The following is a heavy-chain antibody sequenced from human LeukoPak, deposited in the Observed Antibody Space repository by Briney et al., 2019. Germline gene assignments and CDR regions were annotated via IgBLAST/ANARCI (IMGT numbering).Heavy chain of an antibody. V-gene: IGHV1-2*02. CDR3: ANTYALGNYYKGGFDP. J-gene: IGHJ5*02. CDR2: IYPNSGGT. CDR1: GYTFIDYY. D-gene: IGHD3-10*01. Sequence: ASVKVSCKASGYTFIDYYMHWVRQAPGQGLEWMGWIYPNSGGTNYAQNFQGRVTMTRDTSIRTVYMELSRLRSDDTAVYYCANTYALGNYYKGGFDPWGQGTLVTVSS.